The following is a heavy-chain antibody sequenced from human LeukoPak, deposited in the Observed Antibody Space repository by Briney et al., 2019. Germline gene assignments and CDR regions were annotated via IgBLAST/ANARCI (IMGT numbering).Heavy chain of an antibody. D-gene: IGHD1-1*01. Sequence: ASVKVSCNASGYTFTGYYMHWVRQAPGQGLEWMGWINPNSGGTNYAQKFQGRVTMTRDTSISTAYMELSRLRSDDTAVYYCARDTTERYYYYYMDVWGKGTTVTVSS. CDR1: GYTFTGYY. V-gene: IGHV1-2*02. CDR2: INPNSGGT. CDR3: ARDTTERYYYYYMDV. J-gene: IGHJ6*03.